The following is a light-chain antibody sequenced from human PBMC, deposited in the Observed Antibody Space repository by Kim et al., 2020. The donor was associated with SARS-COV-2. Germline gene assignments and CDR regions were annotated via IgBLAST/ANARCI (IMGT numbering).Light chain of an antibody. V-gene: IGKV1-5*01. CDR1: QSISRW. J-gene: IGKJ4*01. Sequence: ASVGDRGTITCRASQSISRWVAWYQQKPGKAPKFLIYGASSLESGVPSRFSGSGSGTEFTLTISSLQPDDFATYYCQQYNDDPLTFGGGTKVDIK. CDR2: GAS. CDR3: QQYNDDPLT.